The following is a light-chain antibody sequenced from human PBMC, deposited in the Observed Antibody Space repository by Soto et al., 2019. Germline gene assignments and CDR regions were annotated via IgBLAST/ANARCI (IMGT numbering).Light chain of an antibody. J-gene: IGLJ3*02. CDR1: NIASQS. CDR3: QVWDGSSAHPWV. Sequence: SYELTQPPSVSVAPGQTASITCGGNNIASQSVHWYQHKPGQAPVLVVFDDIDRPSGIPERFSGSNSGNTATLTIDRVEAGDEADYYCQVWDGSSAHPWVLGGGTKLTVL. V-gene: IGLV3-21*02. CDR2: DDI.